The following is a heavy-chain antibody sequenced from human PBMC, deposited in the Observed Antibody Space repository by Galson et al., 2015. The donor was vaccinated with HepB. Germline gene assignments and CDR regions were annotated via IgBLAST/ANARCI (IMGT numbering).Heavy chain of an antibody. CDR1: GFTFSSYA. D-gene: IGHD6-13*01. CDR2: ISYDGSNK. J-gene: IGHJ4*02. CDR3: ARDYSSSWRKFDY. Sequence: SLRLSCAASGFTFSSYAMHWVRQAPGKGLEWVAVISYDGSNKYYADSVKGRFTISRDNSKNTLYLQMNSLRAEDTAVYYCARDYSSSWRKFDYWGQGTLVTVSS. V-gene: IGHV3-30*04.